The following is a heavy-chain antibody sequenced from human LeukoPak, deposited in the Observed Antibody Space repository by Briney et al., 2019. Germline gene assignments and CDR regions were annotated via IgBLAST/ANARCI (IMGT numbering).Heavy chain of an antibody. J-gene: IGHJ6*03. Sequence: SVQVSCKASGGTFRSYAISWVRQAPGQGLEWMGGIIPIFGTANYAQKFQGRVTITTDESTSTAYMELSSLRSEDTAVYYCARAPWDYYGSGSYYPGGYYYYMDVWXKGTTVTVSS. CDR3: ARAPWDYYGSGSYYPGGYYYYMDV. CDR2: IIPIFGTA. CDR1: GGTFRSYA. D-gene: IGHD3-10*01. V-gene: IGHV1-69*05.